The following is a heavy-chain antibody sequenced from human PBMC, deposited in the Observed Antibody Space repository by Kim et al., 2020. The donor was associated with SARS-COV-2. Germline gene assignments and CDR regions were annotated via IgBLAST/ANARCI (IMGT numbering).Heavy chain of an antibody. Sequence: GGSLRLSCAASGFTFSSYEMNWVRQAPGKGLEWVSYISSSGSTIYYADSVKGRFTISRDNAKNSLYLQMNSLRAEDTAVYYCASRPEIGVQGPYWGQGTLVTVSS. CDR1: GFTFSSYE. CDR3: ASRPEIGVQGPY. D-gene: IGHD3-10*01. J-gene: IGHJ4*02. V-gene: IGHV3-48*03. CDR2: ISSSGSTI.